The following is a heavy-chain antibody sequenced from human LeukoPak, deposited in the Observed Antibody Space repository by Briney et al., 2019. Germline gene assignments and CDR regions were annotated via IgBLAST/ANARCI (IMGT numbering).Heavy chain of an antibody. CDR3: ARDELDWYDAFDI. CDR1: GFTFSSYA. J-gene: IGHJ3*02. V-gene: IGHV3-30*01. D-gene: IGHD3-9*01. Sequence: GRSLRLSCAASGFTFSSYAMHWVRQAPGKGLEWVAVISYDGSNKYYADSVKGRFTISRDNSKNTLYLQMNSLRAEDTAVYYCARDELDWYDAFDIWGQGTMVTVSS. CDR2: ISYDGSNK.